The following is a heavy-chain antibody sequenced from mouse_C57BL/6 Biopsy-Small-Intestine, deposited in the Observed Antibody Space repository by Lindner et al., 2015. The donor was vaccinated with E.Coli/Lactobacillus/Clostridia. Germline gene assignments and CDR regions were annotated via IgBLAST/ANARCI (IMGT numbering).Heavy chain of an antibody. V-gene: IGHV1-55*01. Sequence: VQLQESGAELVKPGASVKMSCKASGYTFTSYWITWVKQRPGQGLEWIGDIYPGSGSTNYNEKFKSKATLTVDTSSSTAYMQLSSLTSEDSAVYYCARDTTVVPGWYFDVWGTGTTVTVSS. J-gene: IGHJ1*03. CDR1: GYTFTSYW. CDR2: IYPGSGST. D-gene: IGHD1-1*01. CDR3: ARDTTVVPGWYFDV.